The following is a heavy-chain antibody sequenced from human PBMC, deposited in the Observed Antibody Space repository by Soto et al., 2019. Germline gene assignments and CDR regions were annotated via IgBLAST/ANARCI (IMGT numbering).Heavy chain of an antibody. CDR2: ISSSSSYI. CDR3: ARARTTALNNWFDP. V-gene: IGHV3-21*01. D-gene: IGHD1-1*01. J-gene: IGHJ5*02. CDR1: GSTFSSYS. Sequence: GGSLRLSCAASGSTFSSYSMNWVRQAPGKGLEWVSTISSSSSYIYYADSVKGRFTIPRDNAKNSLYLQMNSLRAEDTAVYYCARARTTALNNWFDPWGQGTLVTVSS.